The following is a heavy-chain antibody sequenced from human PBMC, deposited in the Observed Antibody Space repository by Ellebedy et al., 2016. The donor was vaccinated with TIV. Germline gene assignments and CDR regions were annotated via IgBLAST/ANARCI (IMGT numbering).Heavy chain of an antibody. J-gene: IGHJ5*02. V-gene: IGHV4-61*01. Sequence: GSLRLXXTVSGGSVSGGSYYWSWIRQPPGKGLEWIGYIYYSGSTNYNPSLKSRVTISVDTSKNQFSLKLSSVTAADTAVYYCARGLGVFDPWGQGTLVTVSS. CDR1: GGSVSGGSYY. CDR3: ARGLGVFDP. CDR2: IYYSGST. D-gene: IGHD2-8*01.